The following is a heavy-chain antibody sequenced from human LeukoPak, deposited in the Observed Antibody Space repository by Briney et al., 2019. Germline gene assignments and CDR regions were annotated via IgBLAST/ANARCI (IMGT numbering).Heavy chain of an antibody. CDR2: ISYDGKNK. CDR3: ARSERGYNYGFDAFDL. CDR1: GFTFSAYT. V-gene: IGHV3-30*04. D-gene: IGHD5-18*01. Sequence: GRSLRLSCAASGFTFSAYTMHWVRQAPGRGLEWVALISYDGKNKYYADSVKGRFTISRDNSKNTLYMQMNSLRAEDTAVYYCARSERGYNYGFDAFDLWGQGTMVTVSS. J-gene: IGHJ3*01.